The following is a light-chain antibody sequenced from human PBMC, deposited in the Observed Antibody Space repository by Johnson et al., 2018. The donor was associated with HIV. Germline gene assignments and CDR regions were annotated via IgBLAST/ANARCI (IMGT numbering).Light chain of an antibody. V-gene: IGLV1-51*02. Sequence: QSVLTQPPSVSAAPGQEVTISCSGSSSNIGNTYVSWYQQLPGTAPKLLIYENNKRPSGIPDRFSGSKSGTSATLGITGLQTGDEADYYCGTWDSSLSAYVFVTGTKVTVL. CDR3: GTWDSSLSAYV. CDR2: ENN. CDR1: SSNIGNTY. J-gene: IGLJ1*01.